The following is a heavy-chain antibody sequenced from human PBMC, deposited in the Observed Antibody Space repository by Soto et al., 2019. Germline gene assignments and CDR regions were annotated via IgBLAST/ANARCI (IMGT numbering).Heavy chain of an antibody. D-gene: IGHD2-15*01. V-gene: IGHV1-69*01. J-gene: IGHJ6*02. Sequence: QVQLVQSGAEVKKPGSSVKVSCKASGGTFSSYAISWVRQAPGQGLEWMGGIIPIFGTANYAQKFQGRATITEVESTLTADTELSRLISEGTAVYYCARREIGYCSGGSCSSLLLTLNYYYYGMDVWGQGTTVTVSS. CDR3: ARREIGYCSGGSCSSLLLTLNYYYYGMDV. CDR2: IIPIFGTA. CDR1: GGTFSSYA.